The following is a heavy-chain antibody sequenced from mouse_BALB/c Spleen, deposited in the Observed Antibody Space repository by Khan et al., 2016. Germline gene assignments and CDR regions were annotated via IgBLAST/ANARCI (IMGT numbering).Heavy chain of an antibody. D-gene: IGHD1-1*01. CDR2: ISYSGST. Sequence: VQLQVSGPGLVKPSQSLSLTCTVTGYSITSDYAWNWIRQFPGNKLEWMGYISYSGSTIYNPSLKSRISITRDTSKNQFFLQLNSVTTEDTATYYCARSYGSSYAMDYWGQGTSVTVSS. CDR3: ARSYGSSYAMDY. J-gene: IGHJ4*01. CDR1: GYSITSDYA. V-gene: IGHV3-2*02.